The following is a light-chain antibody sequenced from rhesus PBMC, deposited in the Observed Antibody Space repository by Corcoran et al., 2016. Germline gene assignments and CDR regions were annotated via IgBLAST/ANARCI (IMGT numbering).Light chain of an antibody. J-gene: IGLJ1*01. V-gene: IGLV3-25*01. CDR1: NFGSKY. CDR3: QVWYRHTNTRI. Sequence: SYVLTQPPSVSAASGQTEGSTCGGDNFGSKYGHWYQQKPPQAPVQVIYGNYRRTSGIPERFSGSKSGNTATLTISGVETGDGADYYCQVWYRHTNTRIFGTGTRLTVL. CDR2: GNY.